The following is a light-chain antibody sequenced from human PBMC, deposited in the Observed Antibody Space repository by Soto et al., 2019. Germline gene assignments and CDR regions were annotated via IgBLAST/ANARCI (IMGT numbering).Light chain of an antibody. CDR1: SSDIGRSS. CDR3: AAWDGSLNGYV. V-gene: IGLV1-44*01. J-gene: IGLJ1*01. Sequence: QSVLTQPPSASWTPGQRVTISCSGSSSDIGRSSVTWYQQLPGTAPKLLIYSNNQRPSGVPDRFSGSRSGTSASLAISGLQSEDEADYYCAAWDGSLNGYVFGTGTKLTVL. CDR2: SNN.